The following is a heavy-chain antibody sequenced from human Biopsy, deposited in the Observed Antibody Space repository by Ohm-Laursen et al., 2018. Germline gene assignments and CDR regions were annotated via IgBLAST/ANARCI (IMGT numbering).Heavy chain of an antibody. J-gene: IGHJ4*02. D-gene: IGHD3-22*01. Sequence: ASVKVCCKASGGAFTNYAINWVRQAPGQGLEWMGRINPNNDNTAYAQKFQGRITMTKDTSTSTVYMDLSSLTFDDSAVYYCARGPRGLVVITTTALYFDYWGQGNLVTVSS. CDR3: ARGPRGLVVITTTALYFDY. CDR2: INPNNDNT. V-gene: IGHV1-8*02. CDR1: GGAFTNYA.